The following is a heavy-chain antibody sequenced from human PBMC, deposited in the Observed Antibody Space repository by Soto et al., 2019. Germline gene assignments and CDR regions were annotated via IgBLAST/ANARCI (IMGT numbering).Heavy chain of an antibody. D-gene: IGHD1-26*01. J-gene: IGHJ5*01. Sequence: EVQRLESGGGLVQPGGSLRLSCAASGFTFSTYAMSWVRQAPGKGLEWVSAISGSGSSTYYADSVKGRFTICRDNSKNTLYLPINSLRAEDTSVYYCAQDLPGRLLPTCFDSWGQGTLVTVSS. CDR3: AQDLPGRLLPTCFDS. CDR1: GFTFSTYA. CDR2: ISGSGSST. V-gene: IGHV3-23*01.